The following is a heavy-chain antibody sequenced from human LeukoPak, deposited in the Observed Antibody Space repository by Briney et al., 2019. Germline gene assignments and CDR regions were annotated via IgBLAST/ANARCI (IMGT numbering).Heavy chain of an antibody. V-gene: IGHV3-21*01. CDR2: ISSSGTYI. CDR1: GFTFSSYS. J-gene: IGHJ4*02. CDR3: VRAAKD. Sequence: KSGGSLRLSCAASGFTFSSYSMNWVRQAPGKGLEWVSSISSSGTYIYYADSLKGRFTISRDNAKNSLYLQMNSLRAEDTAVYYCVRAAKDWGQGTLVTVSS.